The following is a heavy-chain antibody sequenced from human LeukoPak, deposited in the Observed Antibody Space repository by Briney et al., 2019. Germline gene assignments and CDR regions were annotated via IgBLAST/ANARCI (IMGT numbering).Heavy chain of an antibody. J-gene: IGHJ4*02. CDR3: ARIQRYTSGQPFDY. D-gene: IGHD2-2*02. V-gene: IGHV3-48*03. Sequence: PGGSLRLSCAVSGCTFSTYEMTWVRRAPGKGLEWVSYISPSGDRMYYADSVKGRFTISRDNAKNALYLQMNSLRAEDTSVYYCARIQRYTSGQPFDYWGQGTLVTVSS. CDR2: ISPSGDRM. CDR1: GCTFSTYE.